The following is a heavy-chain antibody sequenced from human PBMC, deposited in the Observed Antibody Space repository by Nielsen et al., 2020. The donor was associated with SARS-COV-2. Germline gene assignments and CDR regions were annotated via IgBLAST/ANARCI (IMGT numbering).Heavy chain of an antibody. V-gene: IGHV3-33*01. CDR1: GFPFSSYG. D-gene: IGHD3-22*01. J-gene: IGHJ4*02. Sequence: GSLRLSCAASGFPFSSYGMHWVRQAPGKGLEWVAVIWYDGSNKYYADSVKGRFTISRDNSKNTLYLQMNSLRAEDTAVYYCARVVPYDSSGPLDYWGQGTLVTVA. CDR3: ARVVPYDSSGPLDY. CDR2: IWYDGSNK.